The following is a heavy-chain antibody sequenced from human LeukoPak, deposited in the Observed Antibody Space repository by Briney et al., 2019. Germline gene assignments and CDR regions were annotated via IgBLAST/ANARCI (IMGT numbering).Heavy chain of an antibody. CDR2: IQHSGST. Sequence: SETLSLSCAVYGGSFSGYNWNWVRQPPGKGLEWIGEIQHSGSTTYNPSLKSRGTIAVETSNNQFPLKLNSVTAADTAVYYCVRAAPFWSGSYAYYYYMDVWGKGTTVTVSS. V-gene: IGHV4-34*01. J-gene: IGHJ6*03. CDR1: GGSFSGYN. CDR3: VRAAPFWSGSYAYYYYMDV. D-gene: IGHD3-3*01.